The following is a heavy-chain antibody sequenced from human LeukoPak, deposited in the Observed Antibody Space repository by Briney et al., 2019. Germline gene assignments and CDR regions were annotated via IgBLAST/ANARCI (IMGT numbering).Heavy chain of an antibody. J-gene: IGHJ4*02. CDR2: IYYSGST. Sequence: SETLSLTCTVSGGSISSGGYYWSWIRQHPGKGLEWIGYIYYSGSTYYNPSLKSRVTISVDTSKNQFSLKLSSVTAADTAVYYCAREQSRAQFDWGQGTLVTVSS. D-gene: IGHD3-16*01. CDR3: AREQSRAQFD. CDR1: GGSISSGGYY. V-gene: IGHV4-31*03.